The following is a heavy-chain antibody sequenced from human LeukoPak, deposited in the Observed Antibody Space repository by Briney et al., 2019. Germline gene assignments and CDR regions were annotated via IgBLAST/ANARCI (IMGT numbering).Heavy chain of an antibody. V-gene: IGHV3-30*18. J-gene: IGHJ4*02. CDR3: AKDLFDY. CDR1: GFTFSSYG. Sequence: PGGSLRLSCAASGFTFSSYGMHWVRQAPGKGLEWVAVISYDGSNKYYADSVKGRFTISRDNSKNTLYLQMNSLGAEDTAVYYCAKDLFDYWGQGTLVTVSS. CDR2: ISYDGSNK.